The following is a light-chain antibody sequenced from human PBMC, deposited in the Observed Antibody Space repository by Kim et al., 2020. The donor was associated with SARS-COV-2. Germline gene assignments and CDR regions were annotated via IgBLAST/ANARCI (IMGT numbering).Light chain of an antibody. J-gene: IGKJ1*01. Sequence: ASVGDRVTITCRASQDIASYLAWYQQKPGKVPKLLVYAASALQSGVPSRFSGSGSGTDFTLTISSLQSEDVATYYCQKYDGAPWTFGQGTKVDIK. CDR2: AAS. CDR1: QDIASY. CDR3: QKYDGAPWT. V-gene: IGKV1-27*01.